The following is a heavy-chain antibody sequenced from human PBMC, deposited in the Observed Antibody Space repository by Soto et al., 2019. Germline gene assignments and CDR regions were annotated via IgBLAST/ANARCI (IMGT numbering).Heavy chain of an antibody. CDR1: GGCISRGCWT. D-gene: IGHD6-13*01. Sequence: SQLLSDASTVSGGCISRGCWTLNLIRQPPGKALEWLGCMYHHGRTVYSPSLMSRVTISVDRSKNQLSLKLTSVTAADTAVYFCSREKRHTTMQQFHARGQ. J-gene: IGHJ1*01. V-gene: IGHV4-30-2*01. CDR3: SREKRHTTMQQFHA. CDR2: MYHHGRT.